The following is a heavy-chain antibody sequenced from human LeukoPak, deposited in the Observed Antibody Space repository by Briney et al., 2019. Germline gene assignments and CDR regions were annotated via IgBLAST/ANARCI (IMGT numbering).Heavy chain of an antibody. CDR2: INHSGST. CDR3: ARATRIVGATRGLDY. CDR1: GGSFSTSNYY. J-gene: IGHJ4*02. Sequence: PSETLSLTCAVYGGSFSTSNYYWSWIRQPPGRGLEWIGEINHSGSTNYNPSLKSRVTISVDTSMNQFSLKLSSVTAADTAVYYCARATRIVGATRGLDYWGQGTLVTVSS. D-gene: IGHD1-26*01. V-gene: IGHV4-34*01.